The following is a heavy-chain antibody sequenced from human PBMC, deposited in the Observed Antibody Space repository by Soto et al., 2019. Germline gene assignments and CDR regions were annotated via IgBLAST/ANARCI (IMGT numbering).Heavy chain of an antibody. CDR2: INPDGSEK. Sequence: SLRLSCAASTFTFSNYWMSWVRQAPGKGLEWVANINPDGSEKFYVDSVKGRFTISRDNAKNSLYLQMSSLRVDDTAVYYCARVRVGATLTYWGQGTLVTVS. CDR3: ARVRVGATLTY. J-gene: IGHJ4*02. D-gene: IGHD1-26*01. V-gene: IGHV3-7*01. CDR1: TFTFSNYW.